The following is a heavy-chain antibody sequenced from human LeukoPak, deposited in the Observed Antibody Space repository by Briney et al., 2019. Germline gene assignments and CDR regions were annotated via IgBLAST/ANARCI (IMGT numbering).Heavy chain of an antibody. D-gene: IGHD3-22*01. J-gene: IGHJ3*02. CDR1: GGSFSGYY. Sequence: SETPSLTCAVYGGSFSGYYWSWIRQPPGKGLEWIGEINHSGSTNYNPSLKSRVTISVDTSKNQFSLKLSSVTAADTAVYYCARGLQRGYYDSRRPRDAFDIWGQGTMVTVSS. V-gene: IGHV4-34*01. CDR3: ARGLQRGYYDSRRPRDAFDI. CDR2: INHSGST.